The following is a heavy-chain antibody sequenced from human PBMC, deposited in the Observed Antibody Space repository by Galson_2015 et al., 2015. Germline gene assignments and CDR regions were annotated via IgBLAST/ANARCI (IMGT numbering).Heavy chain of an antibody. CDR2: IWYDGSNK. V-gene: IGHV3-33*01. CDR3: ARGTDIVVVPAAMTSDYGMDV. D-gene: IGHD2-2*01. J-gene: IGHJ6*02. CDR1: GFTFSSYG. Sequence: SLRLSCAASGFTFSSYGMHWVRQAPGKGLEWVAVIWYDGSNKYYADSEKGRFTISRDNSKNTLYLQMNSLRAEDTAVYYCARGTDIVVVPAAMTSDYGMDVWGQGTTVTVSS.